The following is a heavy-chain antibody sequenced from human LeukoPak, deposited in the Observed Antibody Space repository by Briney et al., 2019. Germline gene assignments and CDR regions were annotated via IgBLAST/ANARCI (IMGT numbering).Heavy chain of an antibody. J-gene: IGHJ4*02. D-gene: IGHD1-14*01. Sequence: SETLSLTCTVSGGSISSHYWSWNRQPPGKGLEWIGYIYNSGSTNYNPSLKSRVTISVDTSKNQFSLKLNSVTAADTAVYYCATGNSEPHYWGQGTLVTVSS. V-gene: IGHV4-59*11. CDR1: GGSISSHY. CDR3: ATGNSEPHY. CDR2: IYNSGST.